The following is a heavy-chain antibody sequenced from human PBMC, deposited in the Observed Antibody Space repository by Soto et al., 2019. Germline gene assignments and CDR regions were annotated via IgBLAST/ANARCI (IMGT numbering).Heavy chain of an antibody. CDR1: LFTVSSNY. Sequence: SLRLSCSAALFTVSSNYMSCVLHPPGKGLEWVAGISWNSGSIGYADSVKGRFTISRDNAKNSLYLQMNSLRAEDTALYYCAKATSIRFLEWSPSWYYYGMEVRGQGTTVPVSS. D-gene: IGHD3-3*01. J-gene: IGHJ6*02. CDR2: ISWNSGSI. CDR3: AKATSIRFLEWSPSWYYYGMEV. V-gene: IGHV3-9*01.